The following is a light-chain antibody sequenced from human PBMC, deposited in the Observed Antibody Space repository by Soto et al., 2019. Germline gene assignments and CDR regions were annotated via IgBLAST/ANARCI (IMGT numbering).Light chain of an antibody. V-gene: IGLV1-44*01. Sequence: QAVVTQPPSASGTPGQRVTISCSGSSSNIGSNTGNWYQQLPGTAPKLLIYSNNRRPSGVPDRFSGSKSGTSASLAISGLQSDDEADYYCAAWDDSLNGQVFGGGTQLTVL. J-gene: IGLJ3*02. CDR1: SSNIGSNT. CDR3: AAWDDSLNGQV. CDR2: SNN.